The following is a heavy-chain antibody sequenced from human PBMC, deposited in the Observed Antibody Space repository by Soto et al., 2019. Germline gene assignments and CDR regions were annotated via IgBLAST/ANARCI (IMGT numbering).Heavy chain of an antibody. D-gene: IGHD2-21*02. CDR2: IYRGGTT. Sequence: SLRLSCAASGFTVNTNYMSWVRQAPGKGLEWISVIYRGGTTYYADSVKGRFTISGDNSKNTLFLQMNSLRADDTAVYYCARAGCDGDCYSDYWGQGTLVTVSS. V-gene: IGHV3-53*01. CDR1: GFTVNTNY. J-gene: IGHJ4*02. CDR3: ARAGCDGDCYSDY.